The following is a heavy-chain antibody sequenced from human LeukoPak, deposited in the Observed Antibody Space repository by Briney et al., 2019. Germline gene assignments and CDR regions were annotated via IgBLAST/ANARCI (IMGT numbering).Heavy chain of an antibody. CDR2: IKQDGSEK. J-gene: IGHJ3*02. CDR1: GFTFSSYW. V-gene: IGHV3-7*04. D-gene: IGHD2-15*01. CDR3: ARGRSNDDIAVVVGATRLLVFDI. Sequence: HPGGSLRLSCAASGFTFSSYWMSWVRQAPGKGLEWVANIKQDGSEKYYVDSVKGRFTISRDNAKNSLYLQMNSLRAEDTAVYYCARGRSNDDIAVVVGATRLLVFDIWGQGTMVTVSS.